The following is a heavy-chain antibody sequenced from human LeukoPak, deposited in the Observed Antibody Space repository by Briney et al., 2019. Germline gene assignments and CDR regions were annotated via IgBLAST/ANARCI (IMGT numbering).Heavy chain of an antibody. V-gene: IGHV1-2*02. CDR3: ARGVAAAGNWFDP. Sequence: ASVKVSCXASGYTFTGYYMHWVRQAPGQGLEWMGWINPNSGGTNYAQKFQGRVTMTRDTSISTAYMELSRLRSDDTAVYYCARGVAAAGNWFDPWGQGTLVTVSS. J-gene: IGHJ5*02. CDR1: GYTFTGYY. D-gene: IGHD6-13*01. CDR2: INPNSGGT.